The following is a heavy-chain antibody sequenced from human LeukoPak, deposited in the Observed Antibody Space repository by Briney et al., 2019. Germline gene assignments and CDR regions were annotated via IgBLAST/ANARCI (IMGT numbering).Heavy chain of an antibody. J-gene: IGHJ4*02. CDR2: ISWNSGSI. CDR1: GFTFSSYA. Sequence: GGSLRLSCAASGFTFSSYAMHWVRQAPGKGLEWVSGISWNSGSIGYADSVKGRFTISRDNAKNSLYLQMNSLRAEDTALYYCAKDKDATEGAIDYWGQGTLVTVSS. CDR3: AKDKDATEGAIDY. V-gene: IGHV3-9*01. D-gene: IGHD1-14*01.